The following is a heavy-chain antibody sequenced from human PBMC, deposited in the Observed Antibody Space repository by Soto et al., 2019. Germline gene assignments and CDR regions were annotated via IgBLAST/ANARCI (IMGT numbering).Heavy chain of an antibody. Sequence: ASVKVSCKASGYTFSSSGFSWVRQAPGEGLEWMGWIRSNTGDTIYAQKFQGRVTMTTDTSTSTAYMELRSLRSDDTAVYYCARDSGLHSRSWYGGFDYWGLGTLVTVSS. CDR2: IRSNTGDT. CDR3: ARDSGLHSRSWYGGFDY. CDR1: GYTFSSSG. D-gene: IGHD6-13*01. J-gene: IGHJ4*02. V-gene: IGHV1-18*01.